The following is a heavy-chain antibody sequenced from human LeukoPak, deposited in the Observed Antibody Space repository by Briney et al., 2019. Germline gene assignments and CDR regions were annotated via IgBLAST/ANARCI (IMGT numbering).Heavy chain of an antibody. D-gene: IGHD3-22*01. CDR1: GYTLAELS. J-gene: IGHJ4*02. Sequence: GASVKVSCKVSGYTLAELSMHWVRQAPGKGLEWMGGFDPEDGETIYAQKFQGRVTMTEDTSTDTAYMELSSLRSEDTAVYYCARAAPDSSGYPPFDYWGQGTLVTVSS. CDR2: FDPEDGET. V-gene: IGHV1-24*01. CDR3: ARAAPDSSGYPPFDY.